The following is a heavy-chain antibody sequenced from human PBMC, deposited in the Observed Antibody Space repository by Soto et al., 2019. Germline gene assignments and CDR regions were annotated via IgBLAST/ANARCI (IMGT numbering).Heavy chain of an antibody. CDR1: GFTFDDYA. J-gene: IGHJ4*02. V-gene: IGHV3-9*01. Sequence: SLRLSCAASGFTFDDYAMHWVRQAPGKGLEWVSGISWNSGSIGYADSVKGRFTISRDNAKNSLYLQMNSLRAEDTALYYCAKGRRQQLVLGYWGQGTLVTVSS. D-gene: IGHD6-13*01. CDR3: AKGRRQQLVLGY. CDR2: ISWNSGSI.